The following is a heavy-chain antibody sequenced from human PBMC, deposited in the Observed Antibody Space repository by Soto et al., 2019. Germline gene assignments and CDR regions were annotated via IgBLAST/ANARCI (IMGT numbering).Heavy chain of an antibody. J-gene: IGHJ6*02. CDR2: ISPRSGSA. CDR3: TKLLHTSYYNVMDV. Sequence: ASVKVSCKASGYTFSDYYIHWVRQAPGQGLEWMGWISPRSGSANFAQRFQGRVSMTRDTSITTAYMELRRLKSDDTAVYYCTKLLHTSYYNVMDVWGQGTTVTVSS. D-gene: IGHD2-15*01. V-gene: IGHV1-2*02. CDR1: GYTFSDYY.